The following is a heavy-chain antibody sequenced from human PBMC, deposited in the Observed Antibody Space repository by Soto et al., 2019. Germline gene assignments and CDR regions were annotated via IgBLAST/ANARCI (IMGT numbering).Heavy chain of an antibody. CDR1: GGTFSSYT. J-gene: IGHJ3*02. CDR3: ARDRGLLEMATIRNDAFDI. CDR2: IIPIPGIA. V-gene: IGHV1-69*04. Sequence: SVKVSCKASGGTFSSYTISWVRQAPGQGLEWMGRIIPIPGIANYAQKFQGRVTITADKSTSTAYMELSSLRSEDSAVYYCARDRGLLEMATIRNDAFDIWGQGTMVTVSS. D-gene: IGHD5-12*01.